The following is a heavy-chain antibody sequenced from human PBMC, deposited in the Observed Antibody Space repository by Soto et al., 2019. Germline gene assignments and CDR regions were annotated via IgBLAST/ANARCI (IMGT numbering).Heavy chain of an antibody. CDR1: GGSISSSSYY. Sequence: QLQLQESGPGLVKPSETLSLTCTVSGGSISSSSYYWGWIRQPPGKGLEWIGSIYYSGSTYYNPSLKSRVTISADTSKNPFSLTLSSVTAADTAVYYCARHRYCGGDCLPPWWFAPWGQGTLVTVSS. V-gene: IGHV4-39*01. J-gene: IGHJ5*02. CDR3: ARHRYCGGDCLPPWWFAP. CDR2: IYYSGST. D-gene: IGHD2-21*02.